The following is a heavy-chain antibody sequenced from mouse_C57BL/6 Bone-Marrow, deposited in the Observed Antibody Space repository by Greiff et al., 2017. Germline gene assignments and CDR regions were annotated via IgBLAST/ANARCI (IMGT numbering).Heavy chain of an antibody. Sequence: QVQLQQSGAELVRPGASVKLFCKASGYTFTDYYINWVKQRPGQGLEWIARIYPGSGNTYYNEKFKGKATLTAEKSSSTAYMQLSSLTSEDSAVYFCASYGKTFAYWGQGTLVTVSA. CDR2: IYPGSGNT. CDR3: ASYGKTFAY. V-gene: IGHV1-76*01. J-gene: IGHJ3*01. D-gene: IGHD2-1*01. CDR1: GYTFTDYY.